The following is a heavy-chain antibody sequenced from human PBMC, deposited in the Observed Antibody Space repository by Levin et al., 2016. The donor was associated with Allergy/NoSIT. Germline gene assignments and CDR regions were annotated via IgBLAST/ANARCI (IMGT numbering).Heavy chain of an antibody. CDR1: GFTFSSYW. V-gene: IGHV3-7*01. D-gene: IGHD1-7*01. J-gene: IGHJ5*02. Sequence: GESLKISCAASGFTFSSYWMSWVRQAPGKGLEWVANIKQDGSEKYYVDSVKGRFTISRDNAKNSLYLQMNSLRAEDTAVYYCARGYWNYVGSWFDPWGQGTLVTVSS. CDR2: IKQDGSEK. CDR3: ARGYWNYVGSWFDP.